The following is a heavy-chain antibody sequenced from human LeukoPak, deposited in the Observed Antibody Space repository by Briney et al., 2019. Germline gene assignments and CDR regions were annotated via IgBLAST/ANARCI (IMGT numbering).Heavy chain of an antibody. V-gene: IGHV1-18*01. CDR2: ISAYNGDT. Sequence: GASVKVSCKASGYTFTSFGISWVRQAPGQGLEWMGWISAYNGDTNYAQKLQGRVTMTTDTSTSTAYMELRSLRSDDTAVYYCARDSYCSGGSCYYFDYWGQGTLVTVSS. D-gene: IGHD2-15*01. CDR3: ARDSYCSGGSCYYFDY. CDR1: GYTFTSFG. J-gene: IGHJ4*02.